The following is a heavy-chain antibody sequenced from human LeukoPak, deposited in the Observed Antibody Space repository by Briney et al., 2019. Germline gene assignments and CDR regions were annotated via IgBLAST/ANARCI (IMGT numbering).Heavy chain of an antibody. J-gene: IGHJ4*02. D-gene: IGHD4-17*01. Sequence: GGSLRLSCAASGFTFSSYAMSWVRQAPGKGLEWVSAISGSGGSTYYADSVKGRFTISRDNSKNTLYFQMNSLRAEDTAVYYCARGPYGDYPFDYWGQGTLVTVSS. V-gene: IGHV3-23*01. CDR2: ISGSGGST. CDR3: ARGPYGDYPFDY. CDR1: GFTFSSYA.